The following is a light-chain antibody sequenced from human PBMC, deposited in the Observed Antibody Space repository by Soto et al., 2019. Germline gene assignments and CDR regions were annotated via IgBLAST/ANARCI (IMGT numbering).Light chain of an antibody. CDR3: QQYGSSPQDT. CDR2: DAS. V-gene: IGKV3-20*01. CDR1: QSISTN. J-gene: IGKJ1*01. Sequence: VMTQSPATLSVSPGERAALSCRASQSISTNLAWYQHKPGQPPRLLIYDASKRATGIPDRFSGSGSGTDFTLTISSLEPEDFAVYYCQQYGSSPQDTFGQGTKVDIK.